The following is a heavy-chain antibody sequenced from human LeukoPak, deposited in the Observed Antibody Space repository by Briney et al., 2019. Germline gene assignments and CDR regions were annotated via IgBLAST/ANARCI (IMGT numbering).Heavy chain of an antibody. CDR2: INHSGST. CDR1: GGSFSGYY. J-gene: IGHJ4*02. V-gene: IGHV4-34*01. Sequence: SETLSLTCAVYGGSFSGYYLSWIRQPPGKGLEWIGEINHSGSTNYNPSLKSRVTISVDTSKNQFSLKLSSVTAADTAVYYCARAPIVDYWGQGTLVTVSS. CDR3: ARAPIVDY.